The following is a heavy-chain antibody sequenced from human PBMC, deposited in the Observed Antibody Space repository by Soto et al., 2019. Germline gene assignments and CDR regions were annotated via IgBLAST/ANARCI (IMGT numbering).Heavy chain of an antibody. CDR2: INPGGYVT. J-gene: IGHJ4*02. D-gene: IGHD6-19*01. V-gene: IGHV1-46*01. CDR1: GYTFTSYY. CDR3: ERSGDQWLEDFDF. Sequence: GASVKVSCEASGYTFTSYYIHWVRQAPGQGLEWMGIINPGGYVTIYAQNFQGRITMTKATSTSTVYMQLSSLRSDATAVYYCERSGDQWLEDFDFWGQGALVTVSS.